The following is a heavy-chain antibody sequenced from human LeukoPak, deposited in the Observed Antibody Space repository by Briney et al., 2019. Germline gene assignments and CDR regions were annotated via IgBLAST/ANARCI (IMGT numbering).Heavy chain of an antibody. CDR2: IGGSGDGT. J-gene: IGHJ4*02. Sequence: PGGSLRLSCAASGFTFSSFGMHWVRQAPGKGLEWVSGIGGSGDGTFYADSVGGRFTVSRDNSKNTLYLQMNRLRAEDRAVYYCAREGYCGSTSCYPVDWGQGTLVTVSS. CDR3: AREGYCGSTSCYPVD. V-gene: IGHV3-23*01. D-gene: IGHD2-2*01. CDR1: GFTFSSFG.